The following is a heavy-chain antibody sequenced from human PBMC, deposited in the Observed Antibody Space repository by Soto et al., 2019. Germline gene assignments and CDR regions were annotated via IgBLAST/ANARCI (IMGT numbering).Heavy chain of an antibody. CDR3: AREEYSSSWYGGFQH. Sequence: SETLSLTCTVSGGSISSSSYYWGWIRQPPGKGLEWIGSIYYSGSTYYNPSLKSRVTISVDTSKNQFSLKLSSVTAADMAVYYCAREEYSSSWYGGFQHWGQGTLVTVSS. D-gene: IGHD6-13*01. CDR2: IYYSGST. V-gene: IGHV4-39*07. J-gene: IGHJ1*01. CDR1: GGSISSSSYY.